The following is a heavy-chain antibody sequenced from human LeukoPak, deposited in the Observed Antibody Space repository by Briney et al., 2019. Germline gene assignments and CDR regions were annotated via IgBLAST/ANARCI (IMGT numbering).Heavy chain of an antibody. CDR1: GGTCSSYA. J-gene: IGHJ4*02. Sequence: ASVKVSCKASGGTCSSYAISWVRQAPGQGLEWMGGIIPIFGTANYAQKFQGRVTITTDESASTAYMELSSLRSEDTAVYYCAREAYNWNERLLRGFDYWGQGTLVTVSS. CDR3: AREAYNWNERLLRGFDY. CDR2: IIPIFGTA. D-gene: IGHD1-20*01. V-gene: IGHV1-69*05.